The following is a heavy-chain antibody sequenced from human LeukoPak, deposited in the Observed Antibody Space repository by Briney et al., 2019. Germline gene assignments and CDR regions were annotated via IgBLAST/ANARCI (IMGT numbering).Heavy chain of an antibody. CDR3: ARSYYDILTGYYPHFDY. D-gene: IGHD3-9*01. Sequence: SETLSLTCPVSGGSISSSSYYWGWIRQPPGKGLEWIGTIYYSGSTYYNPSLKSRVTISVDTSKNQFSLRLSSVTAADTAVYYCARSYYDILTGYYPHFDYWGQGTLVTVSS. V-gene: IGHV4-39*07. CDR1: GGSISSSSYY. J-gene: IGHJ4*02. CDR2: IYYSGST.